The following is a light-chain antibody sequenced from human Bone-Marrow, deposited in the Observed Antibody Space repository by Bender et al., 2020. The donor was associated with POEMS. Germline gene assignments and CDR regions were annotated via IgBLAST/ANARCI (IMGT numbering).Light chain of an antibody. V-gene: IGLV1-36*01. CDR2: FNS. CDR1: SSNIGNHG. Sequence: QSVVTQPPSLSEAPRQRVTISCSGSSSNIGNHGVNWYQQLPGTAPKLLIYFNSQRPSGVPDRFSGSKSGTSASLAISGLQSEDEADYYCAAWDDSLNGQVFGGGTKLTVL. J-gene: IGLJ3*02. CDR3: AAWDDSLNGQV.